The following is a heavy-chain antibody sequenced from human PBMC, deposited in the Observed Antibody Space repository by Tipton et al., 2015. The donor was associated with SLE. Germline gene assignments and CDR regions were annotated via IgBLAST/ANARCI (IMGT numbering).Heavy chain of an antibody. V-gene: IGHV4-39*07. CDR3: SRLQWFRRGGWFDP. Sequence: TLSLTCTVSGGSISSSSYYWGWIRPPPGKGLEWIGSIYYSGSTYYNPSLKSRVTISVDTSKNQFSLKLSSVTAAETAVDYWSRLQWFRRGGWFDPWGQGTLVTVSS. CDR1: GGSISSSSYY. CDR2: IYYSGST. D-gene: IGHD3-10*01. J-gene: IGHJ5*02.